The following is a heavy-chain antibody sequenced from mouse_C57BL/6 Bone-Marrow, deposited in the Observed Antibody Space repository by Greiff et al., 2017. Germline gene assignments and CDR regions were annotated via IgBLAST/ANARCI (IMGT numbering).Heavy chain of an antibody. Sequence: QVHVKQSGAELVKPGASVKMSCKASGYTFTTYPIEWMKQNHGKSLEWIGNFHPYNDDTKYNEKFKGKATLTVEKSSSTVYLELSRLTSDDSAVYYCARTSYYSNYDYYAMDYWGQGTSVTVSS. CDR3: ARTSYYSNYDYYAMDY. V-gene: IGHV1-47*01. CDR1: GYTFTTYP. CDR2: FHPYNDDT. J-gene: IGHJ4*01. D-gene: IGHD2-5*01.